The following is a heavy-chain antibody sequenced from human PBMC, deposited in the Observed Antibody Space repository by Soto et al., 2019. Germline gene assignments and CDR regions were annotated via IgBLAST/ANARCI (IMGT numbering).Heavy chain of an antibody. Sequence: ASVKVSCKASGYTFTSYAMYWVRQAPGQRLEWMGWINAGNGNTKYSQKFQGRVTITRDTSASTAYMELSSLRSEDTAVYYCARWTLASLTGDAFDIWGQGTMVTVSS. D-gene: IGHD7-27*01. CDR2: INAGNGNT. V-gene: IGHV1-3*01. CDR3: ARWTLASLTGDAFDI. J-gene: IGHJ3*02. CDR1: GYTFTSYA.